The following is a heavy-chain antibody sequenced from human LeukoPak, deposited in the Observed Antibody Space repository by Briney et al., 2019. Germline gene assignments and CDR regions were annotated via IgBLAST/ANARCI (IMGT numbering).Heavy chain of an antibody. D-gene: IGHD2-21*02. Sequence: ASVKVSCKASGYTFTSYAMHWVRQAPGQRLEWMGWINAGNGNTKYSQKFQGRVTITRDTSASTAYMELSSLRSEDTAVYYCAGDSRGAYCGGDCYLDAFDIWGQGTMVTVSS. CDR2: INAGNGNT. J-gene: IGHJ3*02. CDR3: AGDSRGAYCGGDCYLDAFDI. CDR1: GYTFTSYA. V-gene: IGHV1-3*01.